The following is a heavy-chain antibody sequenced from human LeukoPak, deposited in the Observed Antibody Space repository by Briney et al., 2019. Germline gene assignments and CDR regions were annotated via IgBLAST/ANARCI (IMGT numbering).Heavy chain of an antibody. CDR3: AREAGEPYYDILTGQYYFDY. V-gene: IGHV3-7*01. D-gene: IGHD3-9*01. CDR2: IKQDGSEK. Sequence: QTGGSLRLSCAASGFTFSSYWMSWVRQAPGKGLEWVANIKQDGSEKYYVDSVKGRFTISRDNAKNSLYLQMNSLRAEDTAVYYCAREAGEPYYDILTGQYYFDYWGQGTLVTVSS. J-gene: IGHJ4*02. CDR1: GFTFSSYW.